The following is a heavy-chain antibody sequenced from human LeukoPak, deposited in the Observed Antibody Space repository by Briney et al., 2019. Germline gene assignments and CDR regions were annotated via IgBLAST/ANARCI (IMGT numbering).Heavy chain of an antibody. CDR1: GYTFTSYG. J-gene: IGHJ6*02. CDR3: ASSPFYVSGKSGMDV. V-gene: IGHV1-18*01. Sequence: ASVKVSCKAPGYTFTSYGISWVRQAPGQGLEWMGWISAYNGNTNCAQKLQGRVTMTTDTSTSTAYMELRSLRSDDTAVYYCASSPFYVSGKSGMDVWGQGTTVTVSS. CDR2: ISAYNGNT. D-gene: IGHD3-3*01.